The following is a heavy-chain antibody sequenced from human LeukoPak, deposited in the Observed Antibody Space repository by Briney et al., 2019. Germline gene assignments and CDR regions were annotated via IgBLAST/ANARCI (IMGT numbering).Heavy chain of an antibody. J-gene: IGHJ3*02. CDR2: ISSSGSTI. CDR1: GFTFSSYE. D-gene: IGHD2-8*01. V-gene: IGHV3-48*03. Sequence: GGSLRLSCAASGFTFSSYEMNWVRQAPGKGLEWVSYISSSGSTIYYADSVKGRFTISRDNAKSSLYLQMNTLRAEDTALYYCARGGRANGVYDAFDIWGQGTIVTVSS. CDR3: ARGGRANGVYDAFDI.